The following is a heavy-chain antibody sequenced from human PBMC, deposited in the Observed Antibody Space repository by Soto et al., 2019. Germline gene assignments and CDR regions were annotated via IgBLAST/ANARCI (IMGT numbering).Heavy chain of an antibody. CDR2: MNPNSGNT. J-gene: IGHJ6*03. CDR3: ARGGRPAYYYYYMDV. CDR1: GYTFTSYD. V-gene: IGHV1-8*01. D-gene: IGHD6-6*01. Sequence: GASVKVSCKVSGYTFTSYDINWVRQATGQGLEWMGWMNPNSGNTGYAQKFQGRVTMTRNTSISTAYMELSSLRSEDTAVYYCARGGRPAYYYYYMDVWGKGTRSPSP.